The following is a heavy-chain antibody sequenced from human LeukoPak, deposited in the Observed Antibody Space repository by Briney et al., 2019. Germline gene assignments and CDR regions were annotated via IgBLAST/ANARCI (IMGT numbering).Heavy chain of an antibody. CDR2: ISYDGSNK. CDR3: AKDHPSYGSGSYPYYYYGMDV. D-gene: IGHD3-10*01. J-gene: IGHJ6*02. Sequence: GGSLRLSCAASGFTFSSYGMHWVRQAPGKGLEWVAVISYDGSNKYYADSVKGRFTISRDNSKNTLYLQMNSLRAEDTAVYYCAKDHPSYGSGSYPYYYYGMDVWGQGTTVTVSS. V-gene: IGHV3-30*18. CDR1: GFTFSSYG.